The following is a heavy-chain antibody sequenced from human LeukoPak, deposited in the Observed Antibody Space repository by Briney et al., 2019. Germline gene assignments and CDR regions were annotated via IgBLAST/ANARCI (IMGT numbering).Heavy chain of an antibody. CDR2: ISSDGSTT. V-gene: IGHV3-74*01. CDR3: VRDQRYCSSTSCPFDY. J-gene: IGHJ4*02. D-gene: IGHD2-2*01. Sequence: GGSLRLSCAASGFTFSSYWMHWVRQAPGKGLVWVSRISSDGSTTTYADSVKGRFTLSRDNAKNTLYLQMNSLRAEDTAVYYCVRDQRYCSSTSCPFDYWGQGTLVTVST. CDR1: GFTFSSYW.